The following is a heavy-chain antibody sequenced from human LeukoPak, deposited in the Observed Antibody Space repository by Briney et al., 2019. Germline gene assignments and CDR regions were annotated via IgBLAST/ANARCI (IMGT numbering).Heavy chain of an antibody. V-gene: IGHV3-30*04. D-gene: IGHD6-19*01. CDR3: AKDLSPIAVAGTVY. CDR2: ISFDGINK. J-gene: IGHJ4*02. CDR1: GFTFSSYA. Sequence: GGSLRLSCAASGFTFSSYAMHWVPQAPGKGLEGVAVISFDGINKYYADSVKGRFTIYRDISKNTLYLEMNSLRVEDTAVYYCAKDLSPIAVAGTVYWGQGTLVTVSS.